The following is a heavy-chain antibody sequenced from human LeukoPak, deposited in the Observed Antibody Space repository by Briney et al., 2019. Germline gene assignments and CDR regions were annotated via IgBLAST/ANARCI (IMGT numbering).Heavy chain of an antibody. D-gene: IGHD3-22*01. CDR1: GGTFSSYA. V-gene: IGHV1-69*05. J-gene: IGHJ4*02. CDR2: IIPIFGTA. CDR3: ARVGPRLGSGYNFSAY. Sequence: SVKVSCKASGGTFSSYAISWVRQAPGQGLEWMGGIIPIFGTANYAQKFQGRVTITTDESTSTAYMELSSLRSEDPAVYYCARVGPRLGSGYNFSAYWGQGPLVPVPS.